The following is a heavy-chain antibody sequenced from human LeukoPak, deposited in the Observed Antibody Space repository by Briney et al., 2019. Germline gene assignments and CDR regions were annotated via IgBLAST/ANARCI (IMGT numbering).Heavy chain of an antibody. D-gene: IGHD4-17*01. CDR3: AREDPQTTVPEGMDV. J-gene: IGHJ6*02. Sequence: PQSLSPTRTVSRGSLRYYDWSWIRQAPRQGLEWIGYIYYSGTTNYNPSLKSRVTISVDTSKNQFSLQLRSVTAADTAVYYCAREDPQTTVPEGMDVWGQGTTVTVSS. CDR1: RGSLRYYD. CDR2: IYYSGTT. V-gene: IGHV4-59*01.